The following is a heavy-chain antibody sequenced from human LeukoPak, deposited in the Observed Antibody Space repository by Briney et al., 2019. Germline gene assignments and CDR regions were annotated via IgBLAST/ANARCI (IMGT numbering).Heavy chain of an antibody. V-gene: IGHV3-30*04. CDR1: GFTFSSYA. CDR3: ARLGHSSGWYYFDY. Sequence: GGSLRLSCAASGFTFSSYAMHWVRQAPGKGLEWVAVISYDGSNKYYADSVKGRFTISRDNSKNTLYLQMNSLRAEDTAVYYCARLGHSSGWYYFDYWDQGTLVTVSS. J-gene: IGHJ4*02. D-gene: IGHD6-19*01. CDR2: ISYDGSNK.